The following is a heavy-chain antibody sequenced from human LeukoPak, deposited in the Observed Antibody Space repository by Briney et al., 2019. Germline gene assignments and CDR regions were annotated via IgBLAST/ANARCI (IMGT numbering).Heavy chain of an antibody. V-gene: IGHV3-23*01. D-gene: IGHD3-16*01. CDR1: GFTLSSYA. J-gene: IGHJ4*02. CDR3: AKDGGDSFGHELFDY. Sequence: QPGGSLRLSCAGSGFTLSSYAMSWVRQAPGKGLEWVSLISSGGNTYYADSVKGRFTISRDNSKNTLYLQMNNLRAEDTAVYYCAKDGGDSFGHELFDYRGQGTLVTVSS. CDR2: ISSGGNT.